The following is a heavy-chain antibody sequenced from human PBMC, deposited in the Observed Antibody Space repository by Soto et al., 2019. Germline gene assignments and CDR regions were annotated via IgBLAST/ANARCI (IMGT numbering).Heavy chain of an antibody. J-gene: IGHJ4*02. V-gene: IGHV3-23*01. D-gene: IGHD1-7*01. CDR3: AKGSGNWNYYYFDY. Sequence: AGGSLRLSCAASGFTFSNYAMSWVRQAPGKGLEWVSAISGGGGSTYYADSVKGQFTISRDNSKNTLYLQMNSLRAEDTAEYYCAKGSGNWNYYYFDYGGQGTRVTVSS. CDR2: ISGGGGST. CDR1: GFTFSNYA.